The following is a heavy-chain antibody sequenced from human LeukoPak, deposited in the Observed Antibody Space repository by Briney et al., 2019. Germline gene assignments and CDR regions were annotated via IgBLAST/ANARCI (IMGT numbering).Heavy chain of an antibody. CDR3: AKGRVRKVPAATHDY. V-gene: IGHV3-23*01. CDR1: GFTFRSYA. Sequence: GGSLRLSCAASGFTFRSYAMSWVRQAPGKGLEWVSAIAGSAGNTYYADSVKGRFTISRDNSKNTLYLQMNSLRAEDTAVYYCAKGRVRKVPAATHDYWGQGTLVTVSS. D-gene: IGHD2-2*01. CDR2: IAGSAGNT. J-gene: IGHJ4*02.